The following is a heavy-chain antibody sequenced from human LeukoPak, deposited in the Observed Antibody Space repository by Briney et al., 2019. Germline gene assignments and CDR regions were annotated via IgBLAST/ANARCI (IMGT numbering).Heavy chain of an antibody. CDR1: GFTFSSYG. V-gene: IGHV3-30*02. CDR3: AKDRASGYSYVPFDY. Sequence: PGGSLRLSCAASGFTFSSYGMHWVRQAPGKGLEWVAFIRYDGSNKYYADSVKGRFTISRDNSKNTLYLQMNSLRAEDTAVYYCAKDRASGYSYVPFDYWGQGTLVTVSS. J-gene: IGHJ4*02. D-gene: IGHD5-18*01. CDR2: IRYDGSNK.